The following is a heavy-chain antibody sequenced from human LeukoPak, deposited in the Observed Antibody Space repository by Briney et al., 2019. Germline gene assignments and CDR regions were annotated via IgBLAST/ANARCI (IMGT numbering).Heavy chain of an antibody. J-gene: IGHJ2*01. CDR1: GGSFSGYY. CDR2: INHSGNT. V-gene: IGHV4-34*01. D-gene: IGHD6-6*01. Sequence: SETLSLTCAVYGGSFSGYYWSWIRQPPGKGLEWIGEINHSGNTNSNPSLKSRVTMSVDTSKNQFSLKLSSVTAADTAVYYCARASHGWYFDLWGRGTLVTVSS. CDR3: ARASHGWYFDL.